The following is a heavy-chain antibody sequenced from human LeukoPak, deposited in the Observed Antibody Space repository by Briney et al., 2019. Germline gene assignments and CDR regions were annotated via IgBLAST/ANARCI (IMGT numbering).Heavy chain of an antibody. CDR2: INHSGST. CDR3: ARGGLEEY. Sequence: PSETLSLTCAVYGGSFSGYYWSWIRQPPGKGLEWIGEINHSGSTNYNPSLKSRVTISVDTSKNQFSLKLSSVTAADTAVYYCARGGLEEYWGQGTLVTVSS. CDR1: GGSFSGYY. V-gene: IGHV4-34*01. J-gene: IGHJ4*02. D-gene: IGHD1-1*01.